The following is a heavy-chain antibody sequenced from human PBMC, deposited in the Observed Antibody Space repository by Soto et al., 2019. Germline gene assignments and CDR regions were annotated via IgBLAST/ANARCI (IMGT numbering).Heavy chain of an antibody. Sequence: GGSLRLSCAASGFTFSSYWMSWVRQAPGKGLEWVASIKRDGSENYYVDSVRGRFTISRDNAXXXLXXXMXSLRAEDTAVYYCVRDFEGSYGYGPFDYWGQGTLVTVSS. D-gene: IGHD5-18*01. J-gene: IGHJ4*02. V-gene: IGHV3-7*03. CDR1: GFTFSSYW. CDR3: VRDFEGSYGYGPFDY. CDR2: IKRDGSEN.